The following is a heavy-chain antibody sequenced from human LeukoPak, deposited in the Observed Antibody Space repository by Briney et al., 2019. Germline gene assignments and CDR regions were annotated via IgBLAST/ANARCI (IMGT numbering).Heavy chain of an antibody. V-gene: IGHV1-18*01. CDR2: ISAYNGNT. Sequence: ASVKVSCKASGYTFTSYGISWVRQAPGQGLEWMGWISAYNGNTNYAQKLQGRVAMTTDTSTSTAYMELRSLRSDDTAVYYCARDLYYYDSSGYYGVAPHWGQGTLVTVSS. D-gene: IGHD3-22*01. CDR3: ARDLYYYDSSGYYGVAPH. CDR1: GYTFTSYG. J-gene: IGHJ4*02.